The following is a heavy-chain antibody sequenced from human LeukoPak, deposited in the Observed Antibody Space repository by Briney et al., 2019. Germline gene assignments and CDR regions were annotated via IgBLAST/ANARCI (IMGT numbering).Heavy chain of an antibody. CDR2: IYYSGST. Sequence: PSETLSLTCTVSGGSISSSSYYWGWIRQPPGKGLEWIGSIYYSGSTYYNPSLKSRVTISVDTSKNQFSLKLSSVTAADTAVYYCARHSEGRGQWSSSWYGYNWFDPWGQGTLVTVSS. J-gene: IGHJ5*02. CDR1: GGSISSSSYY. D-gene: IGHD6-13*01. CDR3: ARHSEGRGQWSSSWYGYNWFDP. V-gene: IGHV4-39*01.